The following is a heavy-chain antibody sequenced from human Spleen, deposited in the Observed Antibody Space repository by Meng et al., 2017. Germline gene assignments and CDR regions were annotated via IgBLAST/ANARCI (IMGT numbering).Heavy chain of an antibody. Sequence: QGHLVQSGAEVKGPGASVKVSCEASGYTLSSDGFSWVRQAPGQRLEWMGWINAGNGNTKYSQKFQVRVTITRDTSASTAYMELRSLRSDDTAIYYCAKTYSYGYSDPWGQGTLVTVSS. CDR2: INAGNGNT. V-gene: IGHV1-18*01. D-gene: IGHD5-18*01. J-gene: IGHJ5*02. CDR3: AKTYSYGYSDP. CDR1: GYTLSSDG.